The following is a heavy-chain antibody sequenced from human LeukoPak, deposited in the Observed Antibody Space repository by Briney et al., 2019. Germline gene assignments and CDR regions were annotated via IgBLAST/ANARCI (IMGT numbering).Heavy chain of an antibody. D-gene: IGHD3-3*01. CDR1: GFTFSSYA. CDR3: AASSEWLLSIDY. CDR2: ISGSGGST. Sequence: QPGGSLRLSCAASGFTFSSYAMSWVRQAPGKGLEWVSAISGSGGSTYYADSVKGRSTISRDNSKNTLYLQMNSLRAEDTAVYYCAASSEWLLSIDYWGQGTLVTVSS. J-gene: IGHJ4*02. V-gene: IGHV3-23*01.